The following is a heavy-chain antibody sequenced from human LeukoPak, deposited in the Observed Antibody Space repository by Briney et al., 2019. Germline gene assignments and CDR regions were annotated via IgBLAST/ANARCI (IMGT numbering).Heavy chain of an antibody. J-gene: IGHJ3*02. CDR1: GFTFSDYY. D-gene: IGHD6-13*01. CDR2: ISSSGSTI. V-gene: IGHV3-11*01. CDR3: ARASIATAGSSDAFDI. Sequence: GGSLRLSCAASGFTFSDYYMSWIRQAPGKGLEWVSYISSSGSTIYYADSVKGRFTISRDNAKNSLYLQMNSLRAEDTAVYYCARASIATAGSSDAFDIWGQGTMVTVSS.